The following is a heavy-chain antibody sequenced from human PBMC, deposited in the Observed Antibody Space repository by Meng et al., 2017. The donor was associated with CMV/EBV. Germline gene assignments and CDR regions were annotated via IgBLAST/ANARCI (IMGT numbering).Heavy chain of an antibody. Sequence: GGSLRLSCAASGFTFTTYSMNWVRQAPGKGLEWVSFISSSSSTIYYADSVKGRFTISRDNAKNSLYLQMNSLRAEDTAVYYCARGYCSSTSCAHDYWGQGTRVTVSS. CDR3: ARGYCSSTSCAHDY. D-gene: IGHD2-2*01. CDR1: GFTFTTYS. CDR2: ISSSSSTI. V-gene: IGHV3-48*04. J-gene: IGHJ4*02.